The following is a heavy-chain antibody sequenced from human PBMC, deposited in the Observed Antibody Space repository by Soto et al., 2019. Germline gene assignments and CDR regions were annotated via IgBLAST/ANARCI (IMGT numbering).Heavy chain of an antibody. J-gene: IGHJ4*02. CDR2: TIPIFGTA. CDR1: GGTFSSYA. V-gene: IGHV1-69*13. CDR3: AAPSGYYDSSGYREFDY. D-gene: IGHD3-22*01. Sequence: ASVKVSCKASGGTFSSYAISWVRQAPGQGLEWMGGTIPIFGTANYAQKFQGRVTITADESTSTAYMELSSLRSEDTAVYYCAAPSGYYDSSGYREFDYWGQGTLVTVSS.